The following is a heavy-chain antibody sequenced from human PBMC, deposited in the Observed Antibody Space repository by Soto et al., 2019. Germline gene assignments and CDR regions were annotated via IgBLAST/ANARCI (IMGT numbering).Heavy chain of an antibody. D-gene: IGHD6-13*01. Sequence: TGGSLRLSCAASGFTFSSYAMHWVRQAPGKGLEWVAVISYDGSNKYYVDSVKGRFTISRDNSKNTLYVQMNSLRAEDTAVYYCARAGIWTAAASYGYYYYGMDVWGQGTTVTVSS. CDR2: ISYDGSNK. V-gene: IGHV3-30-3*01. J-gene: IGHJ6*02. CDR3: ARAGIWTAAASYGYYYYGMDV. CDR1: GFTFSSYA.